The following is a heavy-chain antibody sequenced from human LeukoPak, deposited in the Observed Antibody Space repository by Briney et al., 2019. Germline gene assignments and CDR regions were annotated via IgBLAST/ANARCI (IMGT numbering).Heavy chain of an antibody. D-gene: IGHD3-10*01. CDR2: FGPNKGDT. V-gene: IGHV1-2*02. CDR3: ARDAWFGDSQYSHRNWFDL. J-gene: IGHJ5*02. CDR1: GYTVTDYY. Sequence: GASVKVSCKPSGYTVTDYYLHWVRQAPGQGLEWMGWFGPNKGDTSYAQKFQGRVTVTWDTSISAVSMEFSGLTSDDTAVYYCARDAWFGDSQYSHRNWFDLWGQGTLVTVSS.